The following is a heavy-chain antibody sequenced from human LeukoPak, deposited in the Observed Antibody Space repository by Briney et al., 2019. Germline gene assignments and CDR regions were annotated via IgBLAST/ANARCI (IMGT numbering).Heavy chain of an antibody. CDR1: GFTFSSYG. D-gene: IGHD2-21*02. CDR2: IWYDGSNK. Sequence: GGSLRLSCAASGFTFSSYGMHWVRQAPGKGLEWVAVIWYDGSNKYYADSVKGRFTISRDNSKNTLYLQMNSLRAEDTAVYYCARGEGDAYRDAFDIWGQGTMVTVSS. V-gene: IGHV3-33*01. CDR3: ARGEGDAYRDAFDI. J-gene: IGHJ3*02.